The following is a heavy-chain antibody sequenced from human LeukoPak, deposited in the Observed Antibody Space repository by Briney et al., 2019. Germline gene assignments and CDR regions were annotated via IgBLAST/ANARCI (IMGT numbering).Heavy chain of an antibody. V-gene: IGHV3-21*01. CDR3: ARDGLAAATLHWCFDL. J-gene: IGHJ2*01. Sequence: GGSLRLSCAASGFTFSSYGMSWVRQAPGKGLEWVSSISSSSSYIYYADSVKGRFTISRDNARNSLYLQMNSLRAEDTAVYYCARDGLAAATLHWCFDLWGRGTLVTVSS. CDR2: ISSSSSYI. D-gene: IGHD2-15*01. CDR1: GFTFSSYG.